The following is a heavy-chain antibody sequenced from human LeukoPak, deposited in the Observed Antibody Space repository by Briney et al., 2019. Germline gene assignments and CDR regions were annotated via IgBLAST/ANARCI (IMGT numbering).Heavy chain of an antibody. CDR3: ATSLGVVVPAAILDYFDY. CDR2: ISGSGGST. J-gene: IGHJ4*02. Sequence: GGSLRLSCAVSGFTVSGNYLSWVRQAPGKGLEWVSAISGSGGSTYYADSVKGRFTISRDNSKNTLYLQMNSLRAEDTAVYYCATSLGVVVPAAILDYFDYWGQGTLVTVSS. D-gene: IGHD2-2*02. CDR1: GFTVSGNY. V-gene: IGHV3-23*01.